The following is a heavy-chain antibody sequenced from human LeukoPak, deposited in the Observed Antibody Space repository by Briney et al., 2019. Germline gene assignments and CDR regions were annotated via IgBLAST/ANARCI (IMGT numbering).Heavy chain of an antibody. CDR2: IIPIFGTA. CDR3: ARDVVVVVAATPVYFDY. J-gene: IGHJ4*02. CDR1: GGTFSSYA. Sequence: SVKVSCKASGGTFSSYAISWVRQAPGQGLEWMGRIIPIFGTANYAQKFQGRVTITTDESTSTAYMELSSLRSGDTAVYYCARDVVVVVAATPVYFDYWGQGTLVTVSS. D-gene: IGHD2-15*01. V-gene: IGHV1-69*05.